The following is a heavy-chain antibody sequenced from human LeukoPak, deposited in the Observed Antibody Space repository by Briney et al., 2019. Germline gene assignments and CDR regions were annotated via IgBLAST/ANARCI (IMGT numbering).Heavy chain of an antibody. J-gene: IGHJ6*02. Sequence: SVKVSCKASGGTFSSYAISWVRQAPGQGLEWMGRIIPILGIANYAQKFQGRVTITADKSTSTAYMELSSLRPEDTAVYYCARDLEGGYCSSTSCFGASEYYYYYGMDVWGQGTTVTVSS. CDR3: ARDLEGGYCSSTSCFGASEYYYYYGMDV. V-gene: IGHV1-69*04. CDR1: GGTFSSYA. D-gene: IGHD2-2*01. CDR2: IIPILGIA.